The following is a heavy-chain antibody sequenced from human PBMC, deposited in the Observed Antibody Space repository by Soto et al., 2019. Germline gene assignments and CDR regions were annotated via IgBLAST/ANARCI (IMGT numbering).Heavy chain of an antibody. CDR2: IYGGGNGP. CDR3: AKMEGMDPWAYSFNY. Sequence: EVQVLESGGGLVQPGGSLRLSCAATGFTFSDFAMSWVRQAPGKGLEWVSRIYGGGNGPHYADSVKGRVTISRDNSKNTLYLQRNSLRAEDTALYYCAKMEGMDPWAYSFNYWGQGTLVTVSS. J-gene: IGHJ4*02. V-gene: IGHV3-23*01. D-gene: IGHD2-2*03. CDR1: GFTFSDFA.